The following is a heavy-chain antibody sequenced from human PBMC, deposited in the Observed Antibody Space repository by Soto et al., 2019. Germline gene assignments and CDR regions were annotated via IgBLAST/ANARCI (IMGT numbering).Heavy chain of an antibody. CDR2: MNPNSGHT. J-gene: IGHJ4*02. CDR3: ARGTTTLQREDRLDY. Sequence: ASVKVSCKASGYTFASHDINWMRQATGQGLEWMGWMNPNSGHTNYAQKFQGRVTMTRDTSISTAYMELTNLRSEDTAIYYCARGTTTLQREDRLDYWGQGTLVTVSS. CDR1: GYTFASHD. V-gene: IGHV1-8*01. D-gene: IGHD4-4*01.